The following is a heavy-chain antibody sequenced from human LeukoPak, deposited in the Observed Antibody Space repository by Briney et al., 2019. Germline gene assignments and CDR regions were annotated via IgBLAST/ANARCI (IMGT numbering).Heavy chain of an antibody. D-gene: IGHD4-17*01. CDR1: GFTVSSNY. CDR3: ARGNDYGDYASNY. CDR2: IYSGGST. Sequence: GGSLRLSCAASGFTVSSNYMSWVRQAPGKGLEWVSVIYSGGSTYYADSVKGRFTISRDNSKNTLYLQMNSLRAEDTAVYYCARGNDYGDYASNYWGQGTLVTVSS. J-gene: IGHJ4*02. V-gene: IGHV3-66*01.